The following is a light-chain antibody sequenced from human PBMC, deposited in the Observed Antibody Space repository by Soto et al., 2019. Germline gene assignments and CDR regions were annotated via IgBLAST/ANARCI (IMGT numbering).Light chain of an antibody. Sequence: EIVMTQSPATLSVSPGEGATLSCRASQGISGKLAWYQQKPGQAPRLLIYGASTRATGIPARFSGSGSGTEFTLTISSLQSEDSAVYYCQQYNSWLWTFGQGTKVDI. CDR3: QQYNSWLWT. J-gene: IGKJ1*01. V-gene: IGKV3-15*01. CDR2: GAS. CDR1: QGISGK.